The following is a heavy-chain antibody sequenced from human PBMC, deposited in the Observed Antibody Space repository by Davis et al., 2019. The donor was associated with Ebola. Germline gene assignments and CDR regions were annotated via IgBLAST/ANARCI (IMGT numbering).Heavy chain of an antibody. D-gene: IGHD5-12*01. CDR2: INPNDGRT. J-gene: IGHJ3*02. CDR1: GYNFNEYP. V-gene: IGHV1-46*03. CDR3: TTPGGQDSGYDVFDI. Sequence: ASVKVSCKASGYNFNEYPMGWVRQAPGQGLEWMGMINPNDGRTIYAQKFQGRVTVTRDTSTTTVYMDLSSLRSEDTALYYCTTPGGQDSGYDVFDIWGQGTMVTVSS.